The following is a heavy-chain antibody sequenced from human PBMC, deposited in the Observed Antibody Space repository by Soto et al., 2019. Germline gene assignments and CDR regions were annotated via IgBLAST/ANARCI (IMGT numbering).Heavy chain of an antibody. D-gene: IGHD3-10*01. CDR3: ARDMGFGLSDY. V-gene: IGHV1-3*01. J-gene: IGHJ4*02. CDR2: INAGNGNT. CDR1: GYTFTSHA. Sequence: SVQVSCKAXGYTFTSHAMHWVRQAPGQRLEWMGWINAGNGNTKYSQKFQGRVTITRDTSASTAYMELSSLRSEDTAVYYCARDMGFGLSDYWGQGTLVTVSS.